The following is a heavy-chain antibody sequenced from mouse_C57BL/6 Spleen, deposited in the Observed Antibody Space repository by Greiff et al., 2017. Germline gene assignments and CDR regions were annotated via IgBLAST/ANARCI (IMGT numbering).Heavy chain of an antibody. V-gene: IGHV1-55*01. CDR3: AREGAYGNYLDY. Sequence: QVQLQQPGAELVKPGASVKMSCKASGYTFTSYWITWVKQRPGQGLEWIGDIYPGSGSTNYNEKFKSKATLTVDTSSSTAYMQLSSLTSEDSAVYYCAREGAYGNYLDYWGQGTTLTVSS. D-gene: IGHD2-1*01. J-gene: IGHJ2*01. CDR1: GYTFTSYW. CDR2: IYPGSGST.